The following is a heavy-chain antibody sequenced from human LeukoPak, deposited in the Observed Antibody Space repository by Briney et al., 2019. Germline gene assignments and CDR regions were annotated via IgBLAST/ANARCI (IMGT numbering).Heavy chain of an antibody. CDR2: IYYSGST. CDR3: AIGYSYGYYPYYYMDV. CDR1: GGSISSYY. V-gene: IGHV4-59*01. Sequence: SETLSLTCTVSGGSISSYYWSWIRQPPGKGLEWIGYIYYSGSTNYNPSLKSRVTISVDTSKNQFSLKLSSVTAADTAVYYCAIGYSYGYYPYYYMDVWGKGTTVTVSS. J-gene: IGHJ6*03. D-gene: IGHD5-18*01.